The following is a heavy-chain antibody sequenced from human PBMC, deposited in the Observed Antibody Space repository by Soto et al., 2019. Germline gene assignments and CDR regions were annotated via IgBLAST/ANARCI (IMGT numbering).Heavy chain of an antibody. CDR3: ARDRGTRGFDP. CDR1: GCTFSSYA. D-gene: IGHD1-1*01. CDR2: IIPIFGTA. Sequence: GASVKVSCKASGCTFSSYAISCVRQAPGQGLEWMGGIIPIFGTANYAQKFQGRVTITADESTSTAYMELSSLRSEDTAVYYCARDRGTRGFDPWGQGTLVTVSS. J-gene: IGHJ5*02. V-gene: IGHV1-69*13.